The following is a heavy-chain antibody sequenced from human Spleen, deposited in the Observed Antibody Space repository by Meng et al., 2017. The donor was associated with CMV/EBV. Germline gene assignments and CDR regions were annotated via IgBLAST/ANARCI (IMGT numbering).Heavy chain of an antibody. Sequence: SETLSLTCTVSGGSISSSSYFWGWIRQPPGKGLEWIGNIYYIGTTYYNPSLKSRVTISVDTSKNQFSLKLSSVTAADTAVYYCARALHDMDVWGQGTTVTVSS. CDR1: GGSISSSSYF. CDR3: ARALHDMDV. CDR2: IYYIGTT. V-gene: IGHV4-39*07. J-gene: IGHJ6*02.